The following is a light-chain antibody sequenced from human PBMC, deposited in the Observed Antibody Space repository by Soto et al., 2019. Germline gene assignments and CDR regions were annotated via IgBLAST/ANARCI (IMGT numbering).Light chain of an antibody. CDR2: GAS. Sequence: IVMTQCAATLSVSQEERATVSCRASQSVSSNLAWYQQKPGQAPRLLIYGASTRATGIPARFSGSGSGTEFTLTFSSLQSEDFAVYYCQPYNNWPQMFGQGTKVDIK. CDR3: QPYNNWPQM. CDR1: QSVSSN. V-gene: IGKV3-15*01. J-gene: IGKJ1*01.